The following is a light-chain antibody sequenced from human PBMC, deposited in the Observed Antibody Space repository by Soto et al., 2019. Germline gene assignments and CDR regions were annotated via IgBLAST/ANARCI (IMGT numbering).Light chain of an antibody. J-gene: IGLJ1*01. CDR3: SSYAGSNNNYV. CDR1: SGDVGGYNY. V-gene: IGLV2-8*01. CDR2: EVS. Sequence: QSALTQPPSASGSPGQSVTISCTGTSGDVGGYNYVSWYKQHPGKAPKLMIYEVSKRPSGVPDRFSGSKSGNTASLTVSGIKAEDEADYYCSSYAGSNNNYVFGTGTKLTVL.